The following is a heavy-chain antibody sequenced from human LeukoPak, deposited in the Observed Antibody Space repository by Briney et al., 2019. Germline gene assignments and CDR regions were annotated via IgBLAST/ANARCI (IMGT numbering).Heavy chain of an antibody. D-gene: IGHD5-18*01. V-gene: IGHV4-34*01. J-gene: IGHJ4*02. CDR2: INHSGST. CDR3: AISRGYSYGYAFGY. Sequence: SETLSLTCAVYGGSFSGYYWSWIRQPPGKGLEWIGEINHSGSTNYNPSLKSRATISVDTSKNQFSLKLSSVTAADTAVYYCAISRGYSYGYAFGYWGQGTLVTVSS. CDR1: GGSFSGYY.